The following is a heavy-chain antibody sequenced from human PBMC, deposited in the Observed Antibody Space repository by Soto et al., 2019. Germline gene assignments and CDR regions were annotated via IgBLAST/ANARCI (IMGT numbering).Heavy chain of an antibody. CDR1: GHTLASYD. CDR3: ARDPFYGWFDS. Sequence: QVQLVQSGAEVRKPGASVKVSCKASGHTLASYDINWVRQATGQGLEWLGWMTPDSGDTGYAQKLQGRVTMPWDTSITTAYMELSSLRSDDTAVYYCARDPFYGWFDSWGQGTLVTVSS. J-gene: IGHJ5*01. V-gene: IGHV1-8*01. CDR2: MTPDSGDT. D-gene: IGHD3-16*01.